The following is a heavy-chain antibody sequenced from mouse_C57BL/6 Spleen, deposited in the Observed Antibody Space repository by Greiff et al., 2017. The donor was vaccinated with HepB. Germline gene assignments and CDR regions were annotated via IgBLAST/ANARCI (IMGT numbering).Heavy chain of an antibody. CDR3: ARGTTVVAPAMEY. CDR2: IDPEDGET. Sequence: EVQLQQSGAELVKPGASVKLSCTASGFTIKDYYMYWVKQRTEQGLEWIGRIDPEDGETKYAPKFQGKGTITADTSSNTAYLQLRSLTSEDTAVYYCARGTTVVAPAMEYWGQGTSVTVSS. V-gene: IGHV14-2*01. CDR1: GFTIKDYY. D-gene: IGHD1-1*01. J-gene: IGHJ4*01.